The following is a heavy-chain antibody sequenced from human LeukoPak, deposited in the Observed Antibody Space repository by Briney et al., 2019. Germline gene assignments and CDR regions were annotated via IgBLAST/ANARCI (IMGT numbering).Heavy chain of an antibody. CDR2: ISGSGDST. CDR3: AKIEYSGYDSYY. V-gene: IGHV3-23*01. CDR1: GFTFSSYG. Sequence: GGSLRLSCAASGFTFSSYGMSWVRQAPGKGLEWVSGISGSGDSTYYADSVKGRFTISRDNSKNTLYLQMNSLRAEDTAVYYCAKIEYSGYDSYYWGQGTLVTVSS. D-gene: IGHD5-12*01. J-gene: IGHJ4*02.